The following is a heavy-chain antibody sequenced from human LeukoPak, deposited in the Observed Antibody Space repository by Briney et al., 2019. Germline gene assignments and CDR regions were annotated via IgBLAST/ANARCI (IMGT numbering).Heavy chain of an antibody. CDR1: GFTFSSYG. J-gene: IGHJ4*02. Sequence: PGRSLRLSCAASGFTFSSYGMHWVRQAPGKGLEWVAVIWYDGSNKYYADSVKGRFTISRDNSKNTLYLQMNSLRAEDTAVYYCAREDGGSLIWGQGTLVTVSS. D-gene: IGHD1-26*01. CDR2: IWYDGSNK. V-gene: IGHV3-33*01. CDR3: AREDGGSLI.